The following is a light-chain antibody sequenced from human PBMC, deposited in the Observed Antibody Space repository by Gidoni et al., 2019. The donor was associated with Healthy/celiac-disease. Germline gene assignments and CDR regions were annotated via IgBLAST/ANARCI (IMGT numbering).Light chain of an antibody. CDR3: QQYGSSPRT. J-gene: IGKJ1*01. Sequence: GTLSLSPGERATLSCRASQSVSSSYLAWYQQKPGQAPRLLIYGASSRATGIPDRFSGSGSGTDFTLTISRLEPEDFAVYYCQQYGSSPRTFGQGTKVEIK. CDR1: QSVSSSY. CDR2: GAS. V-gene: IGKV3-20*01.